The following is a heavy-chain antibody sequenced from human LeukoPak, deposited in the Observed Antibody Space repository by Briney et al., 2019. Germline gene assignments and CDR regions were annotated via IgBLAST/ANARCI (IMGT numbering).Heavy chain of an antibody. CDR2: ISSSGSAI. J-gene: IGHJ6*04. D-gene: IGHD3-10*01. V-gene: IGHV3-48*03. CDR1: GFTFSSYE. Sequence: GSLRLSCAASGFTFSSYEMNWVRQAPGKGLEWVSYISSSGSAIYYADSVKGRFTISRDNAKNSLYLQMNSLRAEDTAVYYCASPLWFGEPDYYGMDVWGKGTTVTVSS. CDR3: ASPLWFGEPDYYGMDV.